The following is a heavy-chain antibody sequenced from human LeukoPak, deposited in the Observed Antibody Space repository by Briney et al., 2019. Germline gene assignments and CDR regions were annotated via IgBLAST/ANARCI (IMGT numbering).Heavy chain of an antibody. Sequence: ASVKVSCKASGYTFTSYYMHWVRQAPGQGLEWMGIINPSGGSTSYAQKFQGRVTMTRDTSISTAYMELSRLRSDDTAVYYCARDRGMDTYGMDVWGQGTTVTVSS. CDR1: GYTFTSYY. D-gene: IGHD5-18*01. V-gene: IGHV1-46*01. J-gene: IGHJ6*02. CDR2: INPSGGST. CDR3: ARDRGMDTYGMDV.